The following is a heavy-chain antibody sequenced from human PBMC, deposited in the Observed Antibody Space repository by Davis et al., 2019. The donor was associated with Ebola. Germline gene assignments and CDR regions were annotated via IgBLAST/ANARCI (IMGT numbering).Heavy chain of an antibody. V-gene: IGHV1-8*01. J-gene: IGHJ4*02. CDR2: MNPNSGNT. CDR3: ARAPTWSEINYYCFDY. Sequence: ASVKVSCKASGYTFTGYDINWVRQATGQGLEWVGWMNPNSGNTGYAQKFQGRVTMTRNTSVSTAYMELSSLRSEDTAVYYCARAPTWSEINYYCFDYWGQGTLVTVSS. CDR1: GYTFTGYD. D-gene: IGHD3-10*01.